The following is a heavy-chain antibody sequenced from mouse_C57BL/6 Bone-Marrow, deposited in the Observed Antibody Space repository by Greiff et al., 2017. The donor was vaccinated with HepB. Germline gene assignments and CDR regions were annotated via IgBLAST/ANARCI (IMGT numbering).Heavy chain of an antibody. CDR1: GFNIKDDY. D-gene: IGHD2-4*01. V-gene: IGHV14-4*01. CDR3: TTSYYDPFAY. CDR2: IDPENGDT. J-gene: IGHJ3*01. Sequence: VQLKESGAELVRPGASVKLSCTASGFNIKDDYMHWVKQRPEQGLEWIGWIDPENGDTEYASKFQGKATITADTSSNTAYLQLSSLTSEDTAVYYCTTSYYDPFAYWGQGTLVTVSA.